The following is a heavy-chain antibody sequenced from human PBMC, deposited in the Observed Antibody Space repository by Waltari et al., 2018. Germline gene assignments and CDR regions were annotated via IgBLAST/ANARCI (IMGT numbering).Heavy chain of an antibody. Sequence: EVQLVESGGGLVQPGGSLKLSCAASGFIFGDSAMHWVRQAPGKGLEWVGRIRSKGNNYATSYAASVKGRFTISRDDSKNTAYLQMRSLKTEDTGVYYCVRDREYSLDYWGQGTLVTVSS. J-gene: IGHJ4*02. CDR3: VRDREYSLDY. D-gene: IGHD5-12*01. CDR2: IRSKGNNYAT. V-gene: IGHV3-73*01. CDR1: GFIFGDSA.